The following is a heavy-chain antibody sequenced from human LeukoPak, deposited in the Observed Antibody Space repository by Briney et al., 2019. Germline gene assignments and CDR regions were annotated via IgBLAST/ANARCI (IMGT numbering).Heavy chain of an antibody. J-gene: IGHJ4*02. CDR1: GYTFTGYY. CDR2: INPNSGGT. Sequence: GASVNVSCKASGYTFTGYYMHWVRQAPGQGLEWMGRINPNSGGTNYAQRFQGRVTMTRDTSISTAYMELSSLRSDDTAVYYCARKSGYSGYDWDSDYWGQGTLVTVSS. CDR3: ARKSGYSGYDWDSDY. D-gene: IGHD5-12*01. V-gene: IGHV1-2*06.